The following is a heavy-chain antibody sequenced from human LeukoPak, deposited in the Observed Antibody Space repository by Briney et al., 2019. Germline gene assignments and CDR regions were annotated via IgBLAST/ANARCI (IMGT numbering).Heavy chain of an antibody. D-gene: IGHD1-26*01. CDR3: ARTGGSFYFYYYMDV. Sequence: SETLSLTCSVSDDSITMYYWTWIRQPPGKGLEWIGYVDHTGSTNFNPSLNGRVSISRDTTNNLFSLKLSSVTAADTALYYCARTGGSFYFYYYMDVWGKGTTITVSS. CDR2: VDHTGST. V-gene: IGHV4-59*12. CDR1: DDSITMYY. J-gene: IGHJ6*03.